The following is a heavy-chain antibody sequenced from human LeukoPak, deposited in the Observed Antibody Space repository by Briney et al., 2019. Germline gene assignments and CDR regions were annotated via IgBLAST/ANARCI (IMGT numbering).Heavy chain of an antibody. CDR3: AREGLAYCGGDCWYYFDY. Sequence: ASVKVSCKASGGTFSSYAINWVRQAPGQGLEWMGGIIPIFGTTNYAQKFQGRVTITADESTSTAYMELSSLRSEDTAVYYCAREGLAYCGGDCWYYFDYWGQGTPVTVSS. CDR1: GGTFSSYA. J-gene: IGHJ4*02. D-gene: IGHD2-21*02. V-gene: IGHV1-69*01. CDR2: IIPIFGTT.